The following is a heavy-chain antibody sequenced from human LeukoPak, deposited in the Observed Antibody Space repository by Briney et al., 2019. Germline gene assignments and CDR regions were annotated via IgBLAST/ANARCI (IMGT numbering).Heavy chain of an antibody. V-gene: IGHV4-59*08. CDR3: ARLGAIPY. CDR1: GGSISSYY. D-gene: IGHD1-26*01. Sequence: SETLSLTCTVSGGSISSYYWSWIRQPPGKGLGWIGYIYYSGSTNYNPSLKSQVTISVDTSKNQFSLKLSSVTAADTAVYYCARLGAIPYWGQGTLVTVSS. CDR2: IYYSGST. J-gene: IGHJ4*02.